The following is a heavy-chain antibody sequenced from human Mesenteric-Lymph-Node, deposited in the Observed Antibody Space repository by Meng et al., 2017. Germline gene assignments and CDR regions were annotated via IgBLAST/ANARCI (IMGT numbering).Heavy chain of an antibody. J-gene: IGHJ4*02. Sequence: QVQLVQSGAEVKKTGASVKVSCKASGYTFTSHVMHWVRQAPGQRFEWMGWINPGNANTRYSQKFQGRATITRDTSASTAYMELSSLTSEDTAVYYCARQIVSTYYFDYWGQGTLVTVSS. V-gene: IGHV1-3*01. CDR1: GYTFTSHV. CDR3: ARQIVSTYYFDY. CDR2: INPGNANT. D-gene: IGHD1-1*01.